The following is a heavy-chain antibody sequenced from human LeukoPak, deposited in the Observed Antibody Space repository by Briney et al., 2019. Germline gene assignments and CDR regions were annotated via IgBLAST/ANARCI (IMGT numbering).Heavy chain of an antibody. CDR1: GGSISSGGYY. D-gene: IGHD6-19*01. V-gene: IGHV4-31*03. CDR2: IYYSGST. J-gene: IGHJ4*02. Sequence: PSETLSLTCTVSGGSISSGGYYWSWIRQHPGQGLEWIGYIYYSGSTYYNPSPKSRVTIPVDTSKNQFSLKLSSVTAADTAVYYCAREPRIAVAGTWVDYWGQGTLVTVSS. CDR3: AREPRIAVAGTWVDY.